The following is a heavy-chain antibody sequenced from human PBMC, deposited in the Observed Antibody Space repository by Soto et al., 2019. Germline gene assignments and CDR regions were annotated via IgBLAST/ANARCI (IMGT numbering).Heavy chain of an antibody. CDR2: IHYVGAT. Sequence: QVQLQESGPGLVKPSQTLSLTCTVSGDSMGSGDYYWSWIRQPPGKGLQWLGYIHYVGATFYNPSLESRVNISVDKSKNQFSLRLTSVTAADSAVYYCARGSTYYGFLTWGQGTVVTVSS. CDR1: GDSMGSGDYY. CDR3: ARGSTYYGFLT. J-gene: IGHJ5*02. V-gene: IGHV4-30-4*01. D-gene: IGHD4-17*01.